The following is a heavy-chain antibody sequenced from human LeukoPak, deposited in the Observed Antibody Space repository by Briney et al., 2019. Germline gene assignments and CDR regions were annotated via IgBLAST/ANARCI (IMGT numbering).Heavy chain of an antibody. D-gene: IGHD3-22*01. CDR1: GGTFSSYA. J-gene: IGHJ3*02. CDR3: ARVTLHYYDSSGYSFDAFDI. Sequence: SVKVSCKASGGTFSSYAISWVRQAPGQGLEWMGGIIPIFGTANYAQKFQGRVTITADESTGTAYMELSSLRSEDTAVYYCARVTLHYYDSSGYSFDAFDIWGQGTMVTVSS. CDR2: IIPIFGTA. V-gene: IGHV1-69*13.